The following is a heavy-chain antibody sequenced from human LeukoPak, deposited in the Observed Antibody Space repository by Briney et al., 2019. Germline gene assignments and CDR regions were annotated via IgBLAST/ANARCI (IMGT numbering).Heavy chain of an antibody. Sequence: PGGSLRLSCAASGFSFSDSAMHWVRQASGKGLEWVAHVRTKTDSYATTYSASVQGRFTISRDDSKNTAYLQMNSLKSEDTAVYYCTTRADKYGLHYWGQGTLVTVSS. D-gene: IGHD3-10*01. CDR2: VRTKTDSYAT. CDR1: GFSFSDSA. V-gene: IGHV3-73*01. J-gene: IGHJ4*02. CDR3: TTRADKYGLHY.